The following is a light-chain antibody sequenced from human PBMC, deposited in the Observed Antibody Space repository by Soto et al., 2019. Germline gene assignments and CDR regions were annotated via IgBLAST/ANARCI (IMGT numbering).Light chain of an antibody. CDR2: EGS. Sequence: QSALTQPASVSGSPGQSITISCTGTSSDVGSYNLVSWYQQHPGKAPKLMNYEGSKRPSGVSNRFSGSKSGNTASLTISGLQAEDEADYYCCSYAGSVVFGGGTKVTVL. V-gene: IGLV2-23*01. J-gene: IGLJ2*01. CDR3: CSYAGSVV. CDR1: SSDVGSYNL.